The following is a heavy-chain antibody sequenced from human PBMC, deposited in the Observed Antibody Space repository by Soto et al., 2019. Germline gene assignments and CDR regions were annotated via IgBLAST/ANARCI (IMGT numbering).Heavy chain of an antibody. CDR1: GYKFTSSW. J-gene: IGHJ5*02. Sequence: PGESLKISCRTSGYKFTSSWIAWVRQKPGKGLEWVGIIFPSDSDTRYSPSFQGQVTISADRSTSTVFLQWASLKASDTAVYFCARKDKSGYFNWFDPWGQGTLVTV. D-gene: IGHD3-22*01. V-gene: IGHV5-51*01. CDR2: IFPSDSDT. CDR3: ARKDKSGYFNWFDP.